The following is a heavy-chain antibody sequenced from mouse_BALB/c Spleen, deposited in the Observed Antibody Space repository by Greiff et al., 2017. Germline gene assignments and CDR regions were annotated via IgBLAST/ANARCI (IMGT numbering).Heavy chain of an antibody. V-gene: IGHV1S56*01. CDR1: GYTFTSYY. D-gene: IGHD2-14*01. CDR2: IYPGNVNT. CDR3: ARRSRYDVPFDY. Sequence: VQLQESGPELVKPGASVRISCKASGYTFTSYYIHWVKQRPGQGLEWIGWIYPGNVNTKYNEKFKGKATLTADKSSSTAYMQLSSLTSEDSAVYICARRSRYDVPFDYWGQGTTLTVSS. J-gene: IGHJ2*01.